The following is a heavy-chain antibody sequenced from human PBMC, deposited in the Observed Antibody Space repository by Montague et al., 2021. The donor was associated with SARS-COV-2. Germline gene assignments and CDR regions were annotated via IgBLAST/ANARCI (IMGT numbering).Heavy chain of an antibody. CDR2: ISYASNYI. V-gene: IGHV3-21*06. CDR1: GFIFSHYR. D-gene: IGHD1-14*01. J-gene: IGHJ4*02. Sequence: SLSLPCAASGFIFSHYRMTWVRQAPGKGLEWVSSISYASNYIYYSDSVRGRFTISRDNGKNSPYLQMNSLRVEDTGLYFCARGFPYNVDFWGQGTVVTVSS. CDR3: ARGFPYNVDF.